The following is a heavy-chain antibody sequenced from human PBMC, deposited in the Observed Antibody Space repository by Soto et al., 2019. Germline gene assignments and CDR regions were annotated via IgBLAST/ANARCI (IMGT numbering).Heavy chain of an antibody. CDR3: ARSSPIWFGELLSTYYYGMDV. D-gene: IGHD3-10*01. J-gene: IGHJ6*02. CDR2: ISSSSSYI. CDR1: GFTFSSYS. V-gene: IGHV3-21*01. Sequence: EVQLVESGGGLVKPGGSLRLSCAASGFTFSSYSMNWVRQAPGKGLEWVSSISSSSSYIYYADSVKGRFTISRDNAKNSLYLQMNSLRAEDTAAYYCARSSPIWFGELLSTYYYGMDVWGQGTTVTVSS.